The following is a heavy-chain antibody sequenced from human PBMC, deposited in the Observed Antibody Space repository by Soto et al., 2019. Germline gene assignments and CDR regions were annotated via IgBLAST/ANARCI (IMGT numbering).Heavy chain of an antibody. J-gene: IGHJ6*01. Sequence: QVQLVESGGGVVQPGGSLRLPCTTPGFTSNTYARHGARQPPGRGLGGWAIIRYEGSNKYYEDSVKGRFTISRDNSRNTLYLQMNRLRAEDTALYYCARADCTGAYCYSWPFNYGVDVWGQGTTVTVSS. CDR1: GFTSNTYA. CDR2: IRYEGSNK. V-gene: IGHV3-33*08. CDR3: ARADCTGAYCYSWPFNYGVDV. D-gene: IGHD2-15*01.